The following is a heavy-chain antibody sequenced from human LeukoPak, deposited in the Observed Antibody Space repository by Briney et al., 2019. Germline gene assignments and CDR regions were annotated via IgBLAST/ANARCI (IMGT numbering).Heavy chain of an antibody. D-gene: IGHD6-13*01. CDR1: GYTFTDYY. J-gene: IGHJ4*02. CDR3: ARSLISSSWYRSDN. Sequence: ASVKVSCKASGYTFTDYYIHWVRQAPGQGLEWMGWINPNSGGTNYAQRFQGRVTLTRDTSISTGYMELDSLRSDDTAVYYCARSLISSSWYRSDNWGQGTLVTVSS. V-gene: IGHV1-2*02. CDR2: INPNSGGT.